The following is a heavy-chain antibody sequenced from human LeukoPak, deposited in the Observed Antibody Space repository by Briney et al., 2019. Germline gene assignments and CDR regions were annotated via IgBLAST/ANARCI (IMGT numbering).Heavy chain of an antibody. CDR1: GFTFSINW. CDR3: ARERPWRWLRESGFDY. D-gene: IGHD5-24*01. Sequence: GGSLRLSCAASGFTFSINWVSWVPEARGKGMEWVANIKRDGSDKYYVDCVEARFTVSRDNAKNSLYLQMNSLRAEDRAVYYCARERPWRWLRESGFDYWGQGTLVTVSS. CDR2: IKRDGSDK. J-gene: IGHJ4*02. V-gene: IGHV3-7*01.